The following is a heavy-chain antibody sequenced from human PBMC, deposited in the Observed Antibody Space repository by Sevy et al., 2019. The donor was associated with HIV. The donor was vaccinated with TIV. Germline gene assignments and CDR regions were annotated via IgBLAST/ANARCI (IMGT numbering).Heavy chain of an antibody. Sequence: AAVKVSCKASGYTFTGYYMHWVRQAPGQGLEWMGWINPNSGGTNYTQKFQGRVTMTRDTSISTAYMELSRLRSDDTSVYYCAMIAVARTQVGFAFDYWGQGTTVTVSS. CDR3: AMIAVARTQVGFAFDY. D-gene: IGHD6-19*01. V-gene: IGHV1-2*02. CDR2: INPNSGGT. J-gene: IGHJ4*02. CDR1: GYTFTGYY.